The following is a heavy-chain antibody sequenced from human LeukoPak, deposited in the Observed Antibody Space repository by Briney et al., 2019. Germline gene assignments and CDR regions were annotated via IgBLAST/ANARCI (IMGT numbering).Heavy chain of an antibody. D-gene: IGHD5-18*01. CDR1: GGTFSTYA. CDR2: IIPIFGTA. J-gene: IGHJ6*03. V-gene: IGHV1-69*05. Sequence: SVKVSCKASGGTFSTYAITWVRQAPGRGLEWMGGIIPIFGTANYAQKFQDRVTITTDASTSTVYMELTSLRSEDTAVYYCARTPQHSYYYYNMDVWGKGTTVTVAS. CDR3: ARTPQHSYYYYNMDV.